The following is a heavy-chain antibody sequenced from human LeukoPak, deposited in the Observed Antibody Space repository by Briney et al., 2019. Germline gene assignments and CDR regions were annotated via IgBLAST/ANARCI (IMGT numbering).Heavy chain of an antibody. Sequence: PSETLSLTCTVSGGSNNSYYWSWIRQPPGKGLEWIGYTHPSGNTNYSPSLKSRVTISVDTSKNQFSLKLSSVTAADTAVYYCAHYQVRYYYIDVWGKGTTVTVSS. CDR3: AHYQVRYYYIDV. CDR1: GGSNNSYY. V-gene: IGHV4-4*09. J-gene: IGHJ6*03. CDR2: THPSGNT. D-gene: IGHD2-2*01.